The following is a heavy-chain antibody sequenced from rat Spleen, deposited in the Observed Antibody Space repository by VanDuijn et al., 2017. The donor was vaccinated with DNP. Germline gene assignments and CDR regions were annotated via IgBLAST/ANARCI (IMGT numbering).Heavy chain of an antibody. D-gene: IGHD5-1*01. Sequence: QVQLKESGPGLVQPSETLSLTCTVSGFSLTTYGVNWVRQPPGRGLEWIASISGGGATTYNSSLKSRLTINRDTSRNQVFLQVSSLQTEDTAIYFCNNGSPFTHWGQGTLVTVSS. J-gene: IGHJ3*01. CDR1: GFSLTTYG. CDR3: NNGSPFTH. V-gene: IGHV2S8*01. CDR2: ISGGGAT.